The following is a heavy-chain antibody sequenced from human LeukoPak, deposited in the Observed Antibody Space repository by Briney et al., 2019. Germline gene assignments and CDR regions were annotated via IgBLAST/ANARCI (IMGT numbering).Heavy chain of an antibody. CDR2: IIPIFGTA. CDR1: GGTFSSYA. J-gene: IGHJ6*02. CDR3: AREGYSPSYYYGMDV. D-gene: IGHD2-15*01. V-gene: IGHV1-69*13. Sequence: SVKVSCKASGGTFSSYAISWVRQAPGQGLEWMGGIIPIFGTANYAQKFQGRVTITADESTSTAYMELSSLRSEDTAVYYCAREGYSPSYYYGMDVWGQGTTVTVSS.